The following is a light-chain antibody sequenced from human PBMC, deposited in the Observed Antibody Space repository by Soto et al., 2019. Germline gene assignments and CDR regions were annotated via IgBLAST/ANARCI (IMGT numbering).Light chain of an antibody. CDR1: QSVSNNY. CDR3: HQYGISSWT. J-gene: IGKJ1*01. Sequence: ENVLTLSPGTLSLSTGERASLSCRAGQSVSNNYLAWYQQKPGQAPKLLIYGASNRATGIPDRFRGSGSGTDFTLTISRLEPEDFAGYYCHQYGISSWTFGQGTKA. CDR2: GAS. V-gene: IGKV3-20*01.